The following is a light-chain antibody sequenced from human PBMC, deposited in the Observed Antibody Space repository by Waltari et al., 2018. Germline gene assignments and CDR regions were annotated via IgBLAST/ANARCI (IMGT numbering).Light chain of an antibody. CDR1: SSDVGGYNF. CDR3: SSYAGNHVV. CDR2: EVS. Sequence: QSALTQPPSASGSPGQSVTISCTGTSSDVGGYNFVSWYQQHPGKAPKLMIYEVSKRPSGVPDRFSASKSGNTASLTVSGLQPEDEADYYCSSYAGNHVVFGGGTKLTVL. J-gene: IGLJ2*01. V-gene: IGLV2-8*01.